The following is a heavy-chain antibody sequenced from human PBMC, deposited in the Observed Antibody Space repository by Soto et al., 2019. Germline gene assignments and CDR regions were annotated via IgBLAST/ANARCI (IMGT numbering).Heavy chain of an antibody. D-gene: IGHD2-15*01. J-gene: IGHJ5*01. CDR1: CDPLSSFDFF. CDR2: IYKSATT. CDR3: ARGRYCLTGRCFPNWFDS. Sequence: TPSPPLSFSCDPLSSFDFFLALVPPPPGEVLEYIGYIYKSATTYYNPSFESRVAISLDTSKSQFSLNVASVTAADTAVYFCARGRYCLTGRCFPNWFDSWGQGTLVTVSS. V-gene: IGHV4-30-4*01.